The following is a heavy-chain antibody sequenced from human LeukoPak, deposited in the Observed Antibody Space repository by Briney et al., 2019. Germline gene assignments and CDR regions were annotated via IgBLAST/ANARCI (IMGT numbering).Heavy chain of an antibody. V-gene: IGHV4-59*12. Sequence: SETLSLTCTVSGSSTNSFDWSWIRQSPGKPPEWIGHVFHSGVTNSNLSLRSRVTLSIDTAKNQFFLKLTSVTAADTAVYYCARSRTQLLSPYFDFWGQGIPVTVSS. CDR1: GSSTNSFD. D-gene: IGHD6-19*01. CDR3: ARSRTQLLSPYFDF. CDR2: VFHSGVT. J-gene: IGHJ4*02.